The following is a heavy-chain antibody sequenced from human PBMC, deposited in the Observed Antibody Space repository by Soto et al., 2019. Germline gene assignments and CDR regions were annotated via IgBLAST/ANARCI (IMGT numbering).Heavy chain of an antibody. CDR3: ARGMTVAANWFDT. CDR2: IKQDGSEK. Sequence: PGGSLRLSCAASGFTFRSYSMNWVRQAPGKGPEWVANIKQDGSEKYYVDSVKGRFTISRDNAQNSLYLQMYSLRAEDTAMYYCARGMTVAANWFDTWGQGTLVTVSS. J-gene: IGHJ5*02. D-gene: IGHD6-19*01. V-gene: IGHV3-7*02. CDR1: GFTFRSYS.